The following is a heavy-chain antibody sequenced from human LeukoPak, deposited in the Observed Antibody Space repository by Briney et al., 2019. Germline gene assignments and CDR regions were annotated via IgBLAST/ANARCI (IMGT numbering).Heavy chain of an antibody. CDR1: GGSISSGGYY. CDR2: IYYSGST. V-gene: IGHV4-61*08. D-gene: IGHD2-15*01. Sequence: SQTLSLTCTVSGGSISSGGYYWSWIRQPPGKGLEWIGYIYYSGSTNYNPSLKSRVTISVDTSKNQFSLKLSSVTAADTAVYYCARVRRYCSGGSCYGVQPVDYWGQGTLVTVSS. CDR3: ARVRRYCSGGSCYGVQPVDY. J-gene: IGHJ4*02.